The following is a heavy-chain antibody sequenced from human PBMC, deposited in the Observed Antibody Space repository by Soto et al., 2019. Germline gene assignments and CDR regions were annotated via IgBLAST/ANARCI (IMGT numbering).Heavy chain of an antibody. CDR2: ISYDGSNK. V-gene: IGHV3-30-3*01. D-gene: IGHD3-22*01. J-gene: IGHJ3*02. Sequence: QVQLVESGGGVVQPGRSLRLSCAASGFTFSSYAMHWVRQAPGKGLEWVAVISYDGSNKYYADSVKGRFTISRDNSKNTLYLQMNSLRAEDTAVYYCARGAFRNPMIVVVTLGEDAFDIWGQGTMVTVSS. CDR3: ARGAFRNPMIVVVTLGEDAFDI. CDR1: GFTFSSYA.